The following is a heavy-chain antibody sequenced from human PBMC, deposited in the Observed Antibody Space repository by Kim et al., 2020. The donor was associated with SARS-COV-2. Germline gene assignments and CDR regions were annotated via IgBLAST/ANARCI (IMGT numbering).Heavy chain of an antibody. CDR3: ARGGSYGGLFDY. Sequence: SETLSLTCTVSGGSISSGGYYWSWIRQHPGKGLEWIGYIYYSGSTYYNPSLKSRVTISVDTSKNQFSLKLSSVTAADTAVYYCARGGSYGGLFDYWGQGTLVTVSS. CDR1: GGSISSGGYY. CDR2: IYYSGST. J-gene: IGHJ4*02. V-gene: IGHV4-31*03. D-gene: IGHD1-26*01.